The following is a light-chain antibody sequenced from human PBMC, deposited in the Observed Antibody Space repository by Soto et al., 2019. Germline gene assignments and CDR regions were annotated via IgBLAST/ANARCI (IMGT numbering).Light chain of an antibody. CDR3: AAWYDSLSGWV. Sequence: QPVLTQPPSASGTPGQRVTISCSGSSSNIGSNYVYWCHQLPGTAPKLLMYGNNQRPSGVPDRFSGSKSGTSASLAISGLRSDNEADYYCAAWYDSLSGWVFGGGTKLTVL. J-gene: IGLJ3*02. V-gene: IGLV1-47*01. CDR1: SSNIGSNY. CDR2: GNN.